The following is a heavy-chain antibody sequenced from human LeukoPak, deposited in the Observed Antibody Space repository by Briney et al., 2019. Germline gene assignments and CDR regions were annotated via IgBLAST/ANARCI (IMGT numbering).Heavy chain of an antibody. Sequence: QPGGSLRLSCAASGFTFNNYAMTWVRQAPGKGLEWVSVINGGSGNSYYADSVKGRSTVSRDNSKNTLYLQMNSLRAEDTAVYYCAKTALRYSSGYWGQGTLVTVSS. J-gene: IGHJ4*02. CDR2: INGGSGNS. CDR3: AKTALRYSSGY. CDR1: GFTFNNYA. D-gene: IGHD6-19*01. V-gene: IGHV3-23*01.